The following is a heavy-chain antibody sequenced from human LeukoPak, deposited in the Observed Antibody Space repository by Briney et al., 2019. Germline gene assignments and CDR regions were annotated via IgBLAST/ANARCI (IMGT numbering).Heavy chain of an antibody. CDR2: FDPEDGET. V-gene: IGHV1-24*01. J-gene: IGHJ5*02. Sequence: ASVKVSCKVSGYTLTELSMHWVRQAPGKGLEWMGGFDPEDGETIYAQKFQGRVTMTEDTSTDTAYMELSSLGSEDTAVYYCATRVLEQQLVLRVRWFDPWGQGTLVTVSS. CDR3: ATRVLEQQLVLRVRWFDP. CDR1: GYTLTELS. D-gene: IGHD6-13*01.